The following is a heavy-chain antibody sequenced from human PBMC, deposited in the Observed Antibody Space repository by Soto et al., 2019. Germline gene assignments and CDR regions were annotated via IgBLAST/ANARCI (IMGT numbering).Heavy chain of an antibody. V-gene: IGHV4-30-2*01. CDR1: GGSISSGGYS. D-gene: IGHD1-26*01. CDR3: ARAKSGSYYYYGMDV. J-gene: IGHJ6*02. CDR2: MYHSGST. Sequence: PSETLSLTCAVSGGSISSGGYSWSWIRQPPGKGLEWIGYMYHSGSTYYNPSLKSRVTISIDRSKNQFSLKLSSVTAADTAVYYCARAKSGSYYYYGMDVWGQGTTVTVSS.